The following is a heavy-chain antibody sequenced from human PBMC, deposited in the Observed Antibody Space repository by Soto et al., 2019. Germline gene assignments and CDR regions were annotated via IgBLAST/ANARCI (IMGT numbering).Heavy chain of an antibody. D-gene: IGHD5-18*01. CDR1: GYTFTSYA. Sequence: ASVKVSCKASGYTFTSYAMHWVRQAPGQRLEWMGWINAGNGNTKYSQKIQGRVTITRDTSASTAYMKLSSLRSEDTAVYYYARDGGYSYVTPDYDYYGMDVWGQGTTVTVSS. CDR2: INAGNGNT. CDR3: ARDGGYSYVTPDYDYYGMDV. J-gene: IGHJ6*02. V-gene: IGHV1-3*01.